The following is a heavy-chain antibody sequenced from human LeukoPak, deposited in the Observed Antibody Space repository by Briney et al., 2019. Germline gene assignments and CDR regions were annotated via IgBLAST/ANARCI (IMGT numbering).Heavy chain of an antibody. CDR3: ARHSYDPYYYYYMDV. V-gene: IGHV4-39*01. D-gene: IGHD5-12*01. CDR2: IYYSGST. CDR1: GGSISSSSYY. J-gene: IGHJ6*03. Sequence: SETLFLTCTVSGGSISSSSYYWGWIRQPPGKGLEWIGSIYYSGSTYYNPSLKSRVTISVDTSKNQFSLKLSSVTAADTAVYYCARHSYDPYYYYYMDVWGKGTTVTVSS.